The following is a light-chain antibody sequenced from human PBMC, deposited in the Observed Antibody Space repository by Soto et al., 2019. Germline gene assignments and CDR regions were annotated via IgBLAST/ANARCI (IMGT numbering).Light chain of an antibody. V-gene: IGLV2-11*01. J-gene: IGLJ2*01. CDR3: CSYAGNYTVI. CDR2: DVS. CDR1: SSDVGGYNY. Sequence: QSVLTQPRSVSGSPGQSVTVSCTGTSSDVGGYNYVSWYQQHPGKAPKLMIFDVSKRPSGVPDRFCGSKSGNTASLTISGLQAEDEGDYYCCSYAGNYTVIFGGGTKLTVL.